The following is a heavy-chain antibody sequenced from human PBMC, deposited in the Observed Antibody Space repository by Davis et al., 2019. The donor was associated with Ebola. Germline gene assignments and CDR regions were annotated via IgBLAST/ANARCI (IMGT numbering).Heavy chain of an antibody. CDR3: ARDLGRFGELLTSNYYYYYGMDV. V-gene: IGHV3-21*01. J-gene: IGHJ6*04. CDR1: GFTFSSYS. D-gene: IGHD3-10*01. CDR2: ISRSSSYI. Sequence: GESLKISCAASGFTFSSYSMNWVRQAPGKGLEWVSSISRSSSYIYYADSVKGRFTIPSDNAKNSLYLQMNSLRAEATAVYYCARDLGRFGELLTSNYYYYYGMDVWGKGTTVTVSS.